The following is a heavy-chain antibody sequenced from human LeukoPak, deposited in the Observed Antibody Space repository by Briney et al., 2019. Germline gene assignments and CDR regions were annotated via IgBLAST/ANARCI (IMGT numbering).Heavy chain of an antibody. D-gene: IGHD6-19*01. V-gene: IGHV1-46*01. CDR2: INPSGGST. CDR3: ARGPKSPIAVAGIVDY. Sequence: ASVKVSCKASGYTFTSYYMHWVRQAPGQGLEWMGIINPSGGSTSYAQKFQGRVTMTRDMSTSTVYMELSSLRSEDTAVYYRARGPKSPIAVAGIVDYWGLGTLVTVSS. J-gene: IGHJ4*02. CDR1: GYTFTSYY.